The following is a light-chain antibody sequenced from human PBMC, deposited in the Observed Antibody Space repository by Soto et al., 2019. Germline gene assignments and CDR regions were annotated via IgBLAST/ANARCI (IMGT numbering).Light chain of an antibody. Sequence: QSALTQPASVSGSPGQSITISCTGTSSDVGNYNYVSWFQQHPGKAPKLIIFEVSYRPSGISNRFSGSKSGNTASLTISGLQAEDXAVYYCSSYTTSSTLVFGPGTKLTVL. CDR2: EVS. CDR3: SSYTTSSTLV. CDR1: SSDVGNYNY. V-gene: IGLV2-14*01. J-gene: IGLJ1*01.